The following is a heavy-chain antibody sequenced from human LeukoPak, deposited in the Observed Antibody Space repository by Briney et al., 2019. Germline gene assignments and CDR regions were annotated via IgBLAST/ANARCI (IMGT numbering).Heavy chain of an antibody. Sequence: GSSVKVSCKASGGTFSSYAISWVRQAPGQGLEWMGRIIPILGIANYAQKFQGRVTITADKSTSTAYMELSSLRSEDTAVYYCARESGAGPFDYWGQGTLVTVSS. V-gene: IGHV1-69*04. CDR1: GGTFSSYA. CDR2: IIPILGIA. J-gene: IGHJ4*02. D-gene: IGHD6-19*01. CDR3: ARESGAGPFDY.